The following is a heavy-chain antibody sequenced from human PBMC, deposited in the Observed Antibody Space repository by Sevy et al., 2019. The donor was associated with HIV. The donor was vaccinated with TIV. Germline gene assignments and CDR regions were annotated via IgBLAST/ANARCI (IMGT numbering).Heavy chain of an antibody. CDR3: ARRVYDTTGYPQYYFDY. J-gene: IGHJ4*02. CDR2: IYPGDSEI. CDR1: GYKFSSYR. V-gene: IGHV5-51*01. D-gene: IGHD3-22*01. Sequence: GESLKISCQGSGYKFSSYRIAWVRQMPGKGLEWMGIIYPGDSEIRYSPSLQGQVSISADKSINTAYLRWSSLKASDTAIYFCARRVYDTTGYPQYYFDYWGQGTLVTVSS.